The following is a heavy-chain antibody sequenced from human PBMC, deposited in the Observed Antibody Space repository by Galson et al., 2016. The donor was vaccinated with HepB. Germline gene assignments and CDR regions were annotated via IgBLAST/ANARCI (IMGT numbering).Heavy chain of an antibody. Sequence: SLRLSCAASGFTFSDYYMSWVRQAPGKGLEWVSDISGSSAYTNYADSVKGRVTISRDNAKKSLYLQLNSLRAAGTAVYYCAREGGGNSYAGNAFDIWGQGTMLTVSS. J-gene: IGHJ3*02. CDR2: ISGSSAYT. CDR1: GFTFSDYY. CDR3: AREGGGNSYAGNAFDI. D-gene: IGHD4-23*01. V-gene: IGHV3-11*05.